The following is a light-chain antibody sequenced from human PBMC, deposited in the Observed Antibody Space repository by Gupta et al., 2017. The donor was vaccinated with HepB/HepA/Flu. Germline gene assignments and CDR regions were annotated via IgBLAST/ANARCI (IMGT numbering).Light chain of an antibody. CDR1: AVPNQY. J-gene: IGLJ3*02. CDR2: KDT. V-gene: IGLV3-25*02. Sequence: SYELTQPPSMSVSPGQTARITCSGDAVPNQYAYWYQQRPGHAPVRIIFKDTERPSGIPERFSGSTSETTVTFKTSGAQAEEEADDYCQSADSSATYVGFGGGTKLTVL. CDR3: QSADSSATYVG.